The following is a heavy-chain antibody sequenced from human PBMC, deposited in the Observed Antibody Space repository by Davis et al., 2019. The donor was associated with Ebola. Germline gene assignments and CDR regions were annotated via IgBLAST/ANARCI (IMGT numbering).Heavy chain of an antibody. V-gene: IGHV1-69*10. J-gene: IGHJ4*02. Sequence: AASVKVSCKASGGTFSSYAISWVRQAPGQGLEWMGGIIPILGTANYAQKFQGRVTITADKSTTPDYMELSSLRSEDTAVYYCATTLDQPLLDYWGQGTLVTVSS. CDR2: IIPILGTA. CDR1: GGTFSSYA. D-gene: IGHD1-26*01. CDR3: ATTLDQPLLDY.